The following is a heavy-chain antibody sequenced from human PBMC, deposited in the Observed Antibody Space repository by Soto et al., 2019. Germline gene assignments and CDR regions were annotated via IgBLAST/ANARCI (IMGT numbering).Heavy chain of an antibody. V-gene: IGHV1-69*01. Sequence: QVQLVQSGAEVKKPGSSVKVSCKASGGTFSSYAISWVRQAPGQGLEWMGGIIHIFGTANYAQKFQGRVTLTADEATSTAYRELSSLRSDATAVYYCARDPKGPATLTTVWGQGTLVTVAS. CDR2: IIHIFGTA. D-gene: IGHD4-17*01. CDR3: ARDPKGPATLTTV. J-gene: IGHJ4*02. CDR1: GGTFSSYA.